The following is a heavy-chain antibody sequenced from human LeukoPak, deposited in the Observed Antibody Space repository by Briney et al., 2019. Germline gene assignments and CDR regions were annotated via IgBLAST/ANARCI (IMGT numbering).Heavy chain of an antibody. Sequence: GASVKVSCKASGGTLSSHGITWVRQAPGQGLEWMGAIIPIFGTTKYAQKFQGRVTITAGESTSTAYMELSSLRSEDTAVYYCARECPHTFYFDYWGRGTLVTVSS. D-gene: IGHD3-16*01. CDR2: IIPIFGTT. CDR3: ARECPHTFYFDY. V-gene: IGHV1-69*13. J-gene: IGHJ4*02. CDR1: GGTLSSHG.